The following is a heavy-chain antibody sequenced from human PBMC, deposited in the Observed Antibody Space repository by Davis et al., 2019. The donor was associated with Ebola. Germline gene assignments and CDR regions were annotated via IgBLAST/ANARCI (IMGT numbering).Heavy chain of an antibody. D-gene: IGHD3-3*01. CDR2: ISYDGSNK. V-gene: IGHV3-30*18. J-gene: IGHJ6*02. CDR3: AKERYDFWSGYPSNYYYYGMDV. CDR1: GFTFSSYG. Sequence: GESLKISCAASGFTFSSYGMHWVRQAPGKGLEWVAVISYDGSNKYYADSVKGRFTISRDNSKNTLYLQMNSLRAEDTAVYYCAKERYDFWSGYPSNYYYYGMDVWGQGTTVTVSS.